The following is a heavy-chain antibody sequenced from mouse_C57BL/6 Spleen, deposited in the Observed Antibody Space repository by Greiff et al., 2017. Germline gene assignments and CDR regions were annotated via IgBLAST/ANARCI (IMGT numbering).Heavy chain of an antibody. CDR2: FYPGRGSI. CDR3: ARHPLYYGSSPDYFDY. CDR1: GYTFTEYT. V-gene: IGHV1-62-2*01. D-gene: IGHD1-1*01. Sequence: QVQLQQSGAELVKPGASVKLSCKASGYTFTEYTIHWVKQRSGQGLEWIGWFYPGRGSIKYNEKFKDKATLTADKSSSTVYMELSRLTSEDSAVYFCARHPLYYGSSPDYFDYWGQGTTLTVSS. J-gene: IGHJ2*01.